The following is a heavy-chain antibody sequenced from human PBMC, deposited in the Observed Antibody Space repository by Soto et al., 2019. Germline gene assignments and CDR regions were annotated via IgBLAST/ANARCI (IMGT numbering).Heavy chain of an antibody. CDR1: GDSISRNY. CDR2: ISYSGST. V-gene: IGHV4-59*01. CDR3: AREKYYYDSSGYISGDAFDI. D-gene: IGHD3-22*01. J-gene: IGHJ3*02. Sequence: PSETLSLTCSVSGDSISRNYWGWIRQPPGKGLEWVGSISYSGSTFYNPSLKSRVTISVDTSKNQLSLKLTSVTAADTAVYYCAREKYYYDSSGYISGDAFDIWGQGTMVPVS.